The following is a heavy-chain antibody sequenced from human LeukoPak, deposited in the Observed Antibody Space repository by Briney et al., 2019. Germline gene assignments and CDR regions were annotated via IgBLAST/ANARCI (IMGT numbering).Heavy chain of an antibody. V-gene: IGHV3-74*01. Sequence: GGPLRLSCAASGFTFSSHWMRWVRQAPGEGLVCVSRINAEATNTIYADSVKGRFTISRDNAKNTLYLQMNSLRAEDTAVYYCVRGEKYYYHALDVWAKGPRSQSP. J-gene: IGHJ6*02. CDR2: INAEATNT. CDR3: VRGEKYYYHALDV. CDR1: GFTFSSHW.